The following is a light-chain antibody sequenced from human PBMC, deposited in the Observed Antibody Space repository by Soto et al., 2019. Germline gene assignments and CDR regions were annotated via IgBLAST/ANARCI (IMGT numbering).Light chain of an antibody. CDR1: SSDVGGYNY. CDR2: DVR. V-gene: IGLV2-14*01. J-gene: IGLJ1*01. Sequence: QSALTQPASVSGSPGQSITISCTGTSSDVGGYNYVSWYQQHPGKAPKLMIYDVRNRPSGVSNRFSGSKSGNTASLTISGLHAEDEADYYCSSYTSSSTYVFGTGTKLTVL. CDR3: SSYTSSSTYV.